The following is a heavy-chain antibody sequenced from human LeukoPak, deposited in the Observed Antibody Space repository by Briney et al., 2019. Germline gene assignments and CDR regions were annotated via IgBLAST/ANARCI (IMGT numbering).Heavy chain of an antibody. D-gene: IGHD6-6*01. CDR2: ISYDGSDK. V-gene: IGHV3-30-3*01. Sequence: GGSLRLSCAASGFTFSSYAMHWVRQAPGKGLEWVAVISYDGSDKYYADSVKGRFTISRDNSKNTLYLQMNSLRAEDTAVYYCASSPPVHWGQGTLVTVSS. CDR1: GFTFSSYA. CDR3: ASSPPVH. J-gene: IGHJ4*02.